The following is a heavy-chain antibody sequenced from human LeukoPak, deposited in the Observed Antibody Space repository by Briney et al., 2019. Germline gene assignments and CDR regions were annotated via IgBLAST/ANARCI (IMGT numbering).Heavy chain of an antibody. D-gene: IGHD3-10*02. CDR1: TXSISSGGYY. Sequence: SETLSLTCTVSTXSISSGGYYWSWVRQHPGKGQEWIGYIYYSGTTYYNPSLKSRITISVDTSKNQFSLKVTSVTAADTAVYYCARSPYVQYGLDAWGQGTTVTVSS. CDR2: IYYSGTT. CDR3: ARSPYVQYGLDA. V-gene: IGHV4-31*03. J-gene: IGHJ6*02.